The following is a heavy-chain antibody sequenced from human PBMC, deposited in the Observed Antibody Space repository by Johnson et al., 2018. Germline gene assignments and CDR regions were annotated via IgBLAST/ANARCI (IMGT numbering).Heavy chain of an antibody. CDR3: ARGDSSGYYDAFDI. J-gene: IGHJ3*02. Sequence: QVQLVQSGGGVVQPGRSLRLSCAASGFTFSSYAMHWVRQAPGKGLEWVAVISYDGSNKYYADSVKGRFTISRDNSKNTLDLKMNSLRAEDTAVYYCARGDSSGYYDAFDIWGQGTMVTVSS. CDR2: ISYDGSNK. CDR1: GFTFSSYA. V-gene: IGHV3-30-3*01. D-gene: IGHD3-22*01.